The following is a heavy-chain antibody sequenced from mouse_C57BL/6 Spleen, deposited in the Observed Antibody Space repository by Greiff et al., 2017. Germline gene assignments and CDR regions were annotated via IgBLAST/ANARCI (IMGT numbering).Heavy chain of an antibody. CDR2: INPGNSDT. Sequence: VQLQQSGTVLARPGASVKMSCKTSGYTFTSYWMHWVKQRPGQGLEWIGAINPGNSDTSYNQKFKGKAKLTADTSASTAYMELSSLTNEDSAVYYCTRAETADPWGQGTTLTVSS. J-gene: IGHJ2*01. V-gene: IGHV1-5*01. CDR1: GYTFTSYW. D-gene: IGHD4-1*01. CDR3: TRAETADP.